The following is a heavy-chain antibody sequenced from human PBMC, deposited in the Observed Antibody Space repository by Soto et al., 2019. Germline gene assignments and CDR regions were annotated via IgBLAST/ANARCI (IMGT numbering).Heavy chain of an antibody. Sequence: SETLSLTCAVYGGSFSGYYWSWIRQPPGKGLEWIGEINHSGSTNYNPSLKSRVTISVDTSKNQFSLKLSSVTAADTAVYYCARGGLRYYDSSGPRRPFDYWGQGTLVTVSS. D-gene: IGHD3-22*01. V-gene: IGHV4-34*01. CDR1: GGSFSGYY. J-gene: IGHJ4*02. CDR3: ARGGLRYYDSSGPRRPFDY. CDR2: INHSGST.